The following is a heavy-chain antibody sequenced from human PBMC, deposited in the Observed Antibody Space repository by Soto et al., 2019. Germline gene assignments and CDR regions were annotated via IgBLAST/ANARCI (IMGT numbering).Heavy chain of an antibody. J-gene: IGHJ4*02. V-gene: IGHV3-30-3*01. CDR3: ARARLDTPALEY. D-gene: IGHD2-2*01. Sequence: QVQLVESGGGVVQPGRSLRLSCAASGFSFRSYAMHWVRQAPGKGLEWVAVMSYDGSDKDYADSVKGRVTISRDNSKNTLHLQMSSLRAEDTAVYYCARARLDTPALEYWGQGTLVTVSS. CDR2: MSYDGSDK. CDR1: GFSFRSYA.